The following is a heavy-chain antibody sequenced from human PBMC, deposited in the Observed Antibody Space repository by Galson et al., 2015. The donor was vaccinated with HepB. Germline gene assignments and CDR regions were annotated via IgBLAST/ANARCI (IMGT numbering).Heavy chain of an antibody. Sequence: SVKVSCKASGYTFTSYAMNWVRQAPGQGLEWMGWINTNTGNPTYAQGFTGRFVFSLDTSVSTAYLQISSLKAEDTAVYYCARVPLAGELLLGDYGMDVWGKGTMVTVSS. D-gene: IGHD3-10*01. J-gene: IGHJ6*04. CDR3: ARVPLAGELLLGDYGMDV. CDR1: GYTFTSYA. V-gene: IGHV7-4-1*02. CDR2: INTNTGNP.